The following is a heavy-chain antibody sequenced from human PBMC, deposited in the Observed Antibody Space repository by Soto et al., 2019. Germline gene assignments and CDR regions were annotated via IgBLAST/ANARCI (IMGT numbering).Heavy chain of an antibody. CDR3: ARDVSSYSFS. D-gene: IGHD3-22*01. V-gene: IGHV3-23*01. CDR2: IFSSGGDGGT. J-gene: IGHJ5*02. Sequence: EVQLLESGGGLVQPGGSLRLSCAASGFTISNNAMNWVRQAPRKGLEWVSTIFSSGGDGGTRYADSVKGRFTISRDNSKNTLYLQMNSLRAEDTAIYYCARDVSSYSFSWGQGTLVTVSS. CDR1: GFTISNNA.